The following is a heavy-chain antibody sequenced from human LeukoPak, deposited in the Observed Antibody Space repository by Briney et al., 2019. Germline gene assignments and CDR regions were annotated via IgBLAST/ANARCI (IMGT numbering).Heavy chain of an antibody. Sequence: SETLSLTCTVSGGSISSYYWSWIRQPPGKGLEWIGYIYYSGSTSYNPSLKSRVTISVDTSKNQFSLKLSSVTAADTAVYYCASSVSGGELDYWGQGTLVTVSS. V-gene: IGHV4-59*01. J-gene: IGHJ4*02. CDR1: GGSISSYY. CDR2: IYYSGST. D-gene: IGHD3-16*01. CDR3: ASSVSGGELDY.